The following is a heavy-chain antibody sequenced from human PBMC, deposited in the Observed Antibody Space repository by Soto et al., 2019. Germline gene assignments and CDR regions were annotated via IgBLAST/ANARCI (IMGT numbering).Heavy chain of an antibody. CDR2: IIPIFGTA. CDR3: ARDSPQYYYDSSGYPFDP. V-gene: IGHV1-69*06. D-gene: IGHD3-22*01. Sequence: SVKVSCKASGGTFSSYAISWVRQARGQGLEWMGGIIPIFGTANYAQKFQGRVTITADKSTSTAYMELSSLRSEDTAVYYCARDSPQYYYDSSGYPFDPWGQGTLVTVSS. J-gene: IGHJ5*02. CDR1: GGTFSSYA.